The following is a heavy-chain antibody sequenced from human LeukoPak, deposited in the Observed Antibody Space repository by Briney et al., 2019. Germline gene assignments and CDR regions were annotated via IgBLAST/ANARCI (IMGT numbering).Heavy chain of an antibody. J-gene: IGHJ6*03. V-gene: IGHV1-69*05. CDR2: IIPIFGTA. Sequence: ASVKVSCKASGGSFSSYAISWVRQAPGQGLEWMGGIIPIFGTANYAQKFQGRVTITTDESTSTAYMELSSLRSEDTAVYYCARGGTGIASRSRYYYYYYMDVWGKGTTVTVSS. CDR1: GGSFSSYA. D-gene: IGHD6-6*01. CDR3: ARGGTGIASRSRYYYYYYMDV.